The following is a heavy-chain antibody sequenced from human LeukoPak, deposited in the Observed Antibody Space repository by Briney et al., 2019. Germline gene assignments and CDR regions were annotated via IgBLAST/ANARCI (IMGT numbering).Heavy chain of an antibody. D-gene: IGHD6-19*01. CDR3: ARDQRSGWFFFDY. V-gene: IGHV4-34*01. CDR1: GGSFSGYC. J-gene: IGHJ4*02. Sequence: PSETLSLTCAVYGGSFSGYCWSWIRQPPGKGLEWIGEINHSGSTNYNPSLKSRVTISVDTSKNQFSLKLSSVTAADTAMYYCARDQRSGWFFFDYWGQGNLVTVSS. CDR2: INHSGST.